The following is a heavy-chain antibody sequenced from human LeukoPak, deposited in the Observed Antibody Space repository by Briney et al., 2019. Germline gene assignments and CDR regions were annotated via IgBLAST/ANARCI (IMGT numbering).Heavy chain of an antibody. J-gene: IGHJ6*02. V-gene: IGHV3-21*01. CDR3: ARDLNGSGSSLYYYYYGMDV. CDR2: ISSSSSYI. D-gene: IGHD3-10*01. Sequence: GGCLRLSCAASGFTFSSYSMNWVRQAPGKGLEWVSSISSSSSYIYYADSVKGRFTISRDNAKNSLYLQMNSLRAEDTAVYYCARDLNGSGSSLYYYYYGMDVWGQGTTVTVSS. CDR1: GFTFSSYS.